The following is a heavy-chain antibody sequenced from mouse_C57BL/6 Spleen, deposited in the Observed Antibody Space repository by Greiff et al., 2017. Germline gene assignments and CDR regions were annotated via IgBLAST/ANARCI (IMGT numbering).Heavy chain of an antibody. V-gene: IGHV1-81*01. D-gene: IGHD1-1*01. CDR1: GYTFTSYG. Sequence: QVQLQQSGAELARPGASVKPSCKASGYTFTSYGISWVKQRTGQGLEWIGEIYPRSGNTYYNEKFKGKATLTADKSSSTAYMELRSLTSEDSAVYFCARLGDGSSPYYFDYWGQGTTLTVSS. CDR2: IYPRSGNT. CDR3: ARLGDGSSPYYFDY. J-gene: IGHJ2*01.